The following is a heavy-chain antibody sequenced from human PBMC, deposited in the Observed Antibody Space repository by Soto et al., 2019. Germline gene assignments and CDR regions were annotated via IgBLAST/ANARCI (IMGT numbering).Heavy chain of an antibody. CDR3: AREIPAVAGKNAFDI. D-gene: IGHD6-19*01. J-gene: IGHJ3*02. CDR1: GGTFSSYA. CDR2: IIPIFGTA. Sequence: SVKVSCKASGGTFSSYAISWVRQAPGQGLEWMGGIIPIFGTANYAQKFQGRVTITADESTSTAYMELSSLRSEDTAVYYCAREIPAVAGKNAFDIWGQGTMVTVSS. V-gene: IGHV1-69*13.